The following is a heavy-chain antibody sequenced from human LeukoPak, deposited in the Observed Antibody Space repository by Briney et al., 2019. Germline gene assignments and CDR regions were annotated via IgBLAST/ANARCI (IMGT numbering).Heavy chain of an antibody. V-gene: IGHV4-59*01. CDR2: IYYSGST. J-gene: IGHJ5*02. CDR1: GGPIRSYT. CDR3: AKDADA. Sequence: SETLSLTCIVSGGPIRSYTRNCMWQPPGKRLEWIGNIYYSGSTNYNPSLKSRVTISVDTSKNQCCLKLSSVIAADTAVYYCAKDADAWGQGTLVTVSS.